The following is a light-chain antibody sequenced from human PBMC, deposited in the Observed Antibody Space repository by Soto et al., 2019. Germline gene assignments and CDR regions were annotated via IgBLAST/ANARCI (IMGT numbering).Light chain of an antibody. CDR3: HQRQSWPRT. Sequence: EIVLTQSPGTLSLSLGERATLSCRASQAVNTRLAWYQHKPGQAPRLLIYLASNRAAGVPARFSGSGSGTDFTLTISDVEPEDFAVYYCHQRQSWPRTFGQGTKVDI. CDR2: LAS. CDR1: QAVNTR. J-gene: IGKJ1*01. V-gene: IGKV3-11*01.